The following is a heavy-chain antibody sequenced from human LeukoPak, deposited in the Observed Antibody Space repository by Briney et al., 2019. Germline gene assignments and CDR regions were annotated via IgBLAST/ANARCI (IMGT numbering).Heavy chain of an antibody. D-gene: IGHD6-13*01. Sequence: ASVKVSCKASGYTFTSYDVNWFRQATGQGLEWMGIINPSGGSTSYAQKFQGRVTMTRDTSTSTVYMELSSLRSEDTAVYYCARAAYSSSCGDVWGQGTTVTVSS. V-gene: IGHV1-46*01. CDR2: INPSGGST. CDR3: ARAAYSSSCGDV. J-gene: IGHJ6*02. CDR1: GYTFTSYD.